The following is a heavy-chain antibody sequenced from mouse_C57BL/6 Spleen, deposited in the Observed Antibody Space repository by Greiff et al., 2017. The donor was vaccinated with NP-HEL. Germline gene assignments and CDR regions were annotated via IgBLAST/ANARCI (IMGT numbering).Heavy chain of an antibody. CDR1: GYTFTSYW. CDR3: ARRRGSSWHFDV. Sequence: QVQLQQPGAELVMPGASVKLSCKASGYTFTSYWMHWVKQRPGQGLEWIGEIDPSDSYTNYNQKFKGKSTLTVDKSSSTAYMQLSSLTSEDSAVYYCARRRGSSWHFDVWGTGTTVTVSS. CDR2: IDPSDSYT. J-gene: IGHJ1*03. V-gene: IGHV1-69*01. D-gene: IGHD1-1*01.